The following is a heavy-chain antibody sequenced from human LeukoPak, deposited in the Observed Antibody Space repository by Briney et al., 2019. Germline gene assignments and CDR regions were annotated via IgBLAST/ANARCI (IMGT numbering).Heavy chain of an antibody. D-gene: IGHD3-10*01. V-gene: IGHV4-31*03. Sequence: NPSETLSLNCTVSGGSISSGGYYWSWIRQHPGKGLEWIGYIYYSGSTYYNPSLKSRVTISVDTSKNQFSLKLSSVTAADAAVYYCARLRMVRGVIGYYGMDVWGQGTTVTVSS. J-gene: IGHJ6*02. CDR2: IYYSGST. CDR1: GGSISSGGYY. CDR3: ARLRMVRGVIGYYGMDV.